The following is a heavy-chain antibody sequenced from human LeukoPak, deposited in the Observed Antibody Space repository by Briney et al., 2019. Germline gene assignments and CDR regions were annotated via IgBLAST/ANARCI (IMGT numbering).Heavy chain of an antibody. CDR3: AREYGETRFYDILTGYLAGSYYFDY. CDR1: GYTFTGNY. V-gene: IGHV1-2*02. D-gene: IGHD3-9*01. CDR2: INPNSGGP. J-gene: IGHJ4*02. Sequence: ASVKVSCKAFGYTFTGNYIHWVRQAPGQGLEWMGWINPNSGGPNYAQRFQGRVTMTRDTSISTAYMELSRLRSDDTAVYYCAREYGETRFYDILTGYLAGSYYFDYWGQGTLVTVSS.